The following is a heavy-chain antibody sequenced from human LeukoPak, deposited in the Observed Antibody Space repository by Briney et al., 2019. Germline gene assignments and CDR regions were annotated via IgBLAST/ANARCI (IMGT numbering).Heavy chain of an antibody. CDR2: ISVRSNYI. Sequence: GGSLRLSCAASGYTFSSFSINGVRQAPGKGLEWVSSISVRSNYIYYADSVRGRFTISRDDARDSLYLQMNSLRAEDTAVYYCVRLRRNSASSGHYYYYDFWGQGTLVTVSS. D-gene: IGHD3-22*01. CDR3: VRLRRNSASSGHYYYYDF. J-gene: IGHJ4*02. CDR1: GYTFSSFS. V-gene: IGHV3-21*01.